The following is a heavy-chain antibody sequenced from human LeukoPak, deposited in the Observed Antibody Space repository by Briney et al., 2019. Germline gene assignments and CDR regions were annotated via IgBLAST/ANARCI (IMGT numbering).Heavy chain of an antibody. CDR3: ARVSCCGYYYYMDV. CDR2: IYTSGST. V-gene: IGHV4-4*07. Sequence: SETLSLTCTVSGGSISSYYWSWIRQPAGKGLEWIGRIYTSGSTNYNPSLKSRVTISVDKSKNQFSLKLSSVTAADTAVYYCARVSCCGYYYYMDVWGKGTTVTVSS. CDR1: GGSISSYY. J-gene: IGHJ6*03. D-gene: IGHD2-15*01.